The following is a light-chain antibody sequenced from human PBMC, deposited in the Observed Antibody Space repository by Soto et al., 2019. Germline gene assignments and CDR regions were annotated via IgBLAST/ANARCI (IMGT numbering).Light chain of an antibody. CDR1: QDISNY. J-gene: IGKJ4*01. CDR2: DAS. CDR3: QQYENLLRN. Sequence: DIQMTQSPSSLSASVGDRVTITCQASQDISNYLNWYQQKPGKAPKLLIYDASNLETGVPSRFSGSGSGTDFTFTISSLQPEDIATYYCQQYENLLRNFGGGTKVEIK. V-gene: IGKV1-33*01.